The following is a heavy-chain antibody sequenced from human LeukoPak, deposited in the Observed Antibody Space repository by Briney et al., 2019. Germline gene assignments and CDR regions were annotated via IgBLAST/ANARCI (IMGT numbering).Heavy chain of an antibody. Sequence: SETLSLTCTVSGGSISSYYWSWIRQPAGKGLEWIGRIYTSGSTNYNPSLKSRVTMSVDTSKNQFSLKLSSVTAADTAVYYYARFLALFYYCCSGKGFYIWGQRTNVTVSS. CDR3: ARFLALFYYCCSGKGFYI. CDR1: GGSISSYY. CDR2: IYTSGST. V-gene: IGHV4-4*07. D-gene: IGHD3-22*01. J-gene: IGHJ3*02.